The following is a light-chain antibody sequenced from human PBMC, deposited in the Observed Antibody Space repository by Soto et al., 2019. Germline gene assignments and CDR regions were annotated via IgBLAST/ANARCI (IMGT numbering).Light chain of an antibody. Sequence: QSALTQPASVSGSPGQSIIISCTGTRSDVGSYNLVSWYQQHPGNAPKLMIYEGSKRPSGVSNRFSGSKSGNTAFLTISGLQAEDEADYHFCSYAGSSTLVFGGGTKLTVL. CDR1: RSDVGSYNL. J-gene: IGLJ2*01. CDR3: CSYAGSSTLV. V-gene: IGLV2-23*01. CDR2: EGS.